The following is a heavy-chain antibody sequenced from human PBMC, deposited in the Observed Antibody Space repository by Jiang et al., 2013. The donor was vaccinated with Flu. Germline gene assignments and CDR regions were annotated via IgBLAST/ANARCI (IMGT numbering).Heavy chain of an antibody. CDR3: ARIVDTAMATNDY. CDR1: GFTFSSYG. Sequence: VEVWGRAWVQPGRSLRLSCAASGFTFSSYGMHWVRQAPGKGLEWVAVIWYDGSNKYYADSVKGRFTISRDNSKNTLYLQMNSLRAEDTAVYYCARIVDTAMATNDYWGQGTLVTVSS. V-gene: IGHV3-33*01. D-gene: IGHD5-18*01. J-gene: IGHJ4*02. CDR2: IWYDGSNK.